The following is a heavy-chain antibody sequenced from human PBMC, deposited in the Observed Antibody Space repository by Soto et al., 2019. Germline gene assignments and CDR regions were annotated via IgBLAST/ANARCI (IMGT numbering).Heavy chain of an antibody. CDR3: ARDHHAAGPLPFYYYYGMDV. J-gene: IGHJ6*02. CDR1: GYTFTSYG. V-gene: IGHV1-18*01. Sequence: QVQLVQSGAEVKKPGASVKVSCKASGYTFTSYGISWVRQAPGQGLEWMGWISAYNGNTNYAQKLQGRVTMTTDTSTSTAYMELRSLRSDDTAVYYCARDHHAAGPLPFYYYYGMDVWGQGTTVTVSS. D-gene: IGHD6-13*01. CDR2: ISAYNGNT.